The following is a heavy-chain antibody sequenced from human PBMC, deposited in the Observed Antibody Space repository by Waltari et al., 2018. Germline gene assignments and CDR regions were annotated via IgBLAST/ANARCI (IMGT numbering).Heavy chain of an antibody. D-gene: IGHD2-21*01. CDR1: GYSFRRSD. Sequence: QVQLEQSGAEMVKPGASVRVSCKASGYSFRRSDSSWVRQSPGQGLEWMGWMNTNRGNTGYAEKFQGRVTITRNTSINTAYMDLSGLRSEDTAVYYCARGSGDLDIWGQGTMVTVSS. J-gene: IGHJ3*02. V-gene: IGHV1-8*03. CDR3: ARGSGDLDI. CDR2: MNTNRGNT.